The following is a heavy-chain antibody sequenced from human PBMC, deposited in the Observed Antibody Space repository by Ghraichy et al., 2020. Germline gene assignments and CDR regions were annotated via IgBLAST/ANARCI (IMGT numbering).Heavy chain of an antibody. Sequence: GSLRLSCAASGFTFSSYSMNWVRQAPGKGLEWVSSISSSSSYIYYADSVKGRFTISRDNAKNSLYLQMNSLRAEDTAVYYCARGRAGYCSSTSCHGIVGATWHFQHWGQGTLVTVSS. V-gene: IGHV3-21*01. CDR3: ARGRAGYCSSTSCHGIVGATWHFQH. CDR1: GFTFSSYS. D-gene: IGHD2-2*01. J-gene: IGHJ1*01. CDR2: ISSSSSYI.